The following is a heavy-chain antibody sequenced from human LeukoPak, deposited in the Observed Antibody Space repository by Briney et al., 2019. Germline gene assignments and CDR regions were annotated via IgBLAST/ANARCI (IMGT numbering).Heavy chain of an antibody. CDR1: GYPFTGYY. Sequence: GASVKVSCKTSGYPFTGYYTHWVRQAPGQGLEWMGWINLDSGGTNYGQKFQGRVTMTRDTSISTAYMELSGLTSDDTAVYYCARDLRGLGDFFDYWGQGTLVTVSS. V-gene: IGHV1-2*02. D-gene: IGHD3-10*01. CDR2: INLDSGGT. J-gene: IGHJ4*02. CDR3: ARDLRGLGDFFDY.